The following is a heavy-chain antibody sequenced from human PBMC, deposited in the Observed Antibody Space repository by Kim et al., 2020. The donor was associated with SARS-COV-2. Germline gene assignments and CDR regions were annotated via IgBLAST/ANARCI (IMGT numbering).Heavy chain of an antibody. Sequence: GESVKISCKGSGYTSTSHWIGWVRQMPGRGLEWMGIIYLGDSDTRYSPTFQGQVTISLDKSINTAYLQWSSLKSSDTAMYYCARAGASGVRWFDTWGQGTPVTVSS. CDR1: GYTSTSHW. V-gene: IGHV5-51*01. CDR2: IYLGDSDT. CDR3: ARAGASGVRWFDT. D-gene: IGHD2-8*01. J-gene: IGHJ5*02.